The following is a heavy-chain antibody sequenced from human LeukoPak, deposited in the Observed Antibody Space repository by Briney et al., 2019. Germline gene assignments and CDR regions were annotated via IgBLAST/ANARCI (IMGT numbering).Heavy chain of an antibody. CDR3: AKVAPNYDILTGPFFDY. CDR1: GFTFSSYA. J-gene: IGHJ4*02. Sequence: PGGSLRLSSAASGFTFSSYAMSWVRQAPGKGLEWGSAISGSGGSTYYADSVKGRFTISRDNSKNTLYLQMNSLRAEDTAVYYCAKVAPNYDILTGPFFDYWGQGTLVTVSS. V-gene: IGHV3-23*01. D-gene: IGHD3-9*01. CDR2: ISGSGGST.